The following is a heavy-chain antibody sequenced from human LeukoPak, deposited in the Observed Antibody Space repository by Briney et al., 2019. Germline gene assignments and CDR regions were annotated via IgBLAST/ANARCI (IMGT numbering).Heavy chain of an antibody. CDR1: GFTFSSYW. D-gene: IGHD1-20*01. Sequence: GGSLRLSCAASGFTFSSYWMSWVRQAPGKGLEWVANIKQDGSEKYYVDSVKGRFTISRDNAKNSLYLQMNSLRAEDTAVYYCARALPPNWNDVPTDFDYWGQGTLVTVSS. V-gene: IGHV3-7*03. CDR3: ARALPPNWNDVPTDFDY. J-gene: IGHJ4*02. CDR2: IKQDGSEK.